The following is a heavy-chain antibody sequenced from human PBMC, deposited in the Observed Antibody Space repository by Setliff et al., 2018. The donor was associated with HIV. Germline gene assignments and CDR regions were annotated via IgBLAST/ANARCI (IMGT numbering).Heavy chain of an antibody. CDR2: IYDSGSS. Sequence: PSETLSLTCTVSGASISTPNYYWSWIRQHPGKGLEFIGCIYDSGSSHYNPSLESRVTISLDTSKNQFSLRLTSVTAADTAVYYCARERVDSRLWGYLDYWGQGRLVTVSS. CDR1: GASISTPNYY. J-gene: IGHJ4*02. V-gene: IGHV4-31*03. D-gene: IGHD3-22*01. CDR3: ARERVDSRLWGYLDY.